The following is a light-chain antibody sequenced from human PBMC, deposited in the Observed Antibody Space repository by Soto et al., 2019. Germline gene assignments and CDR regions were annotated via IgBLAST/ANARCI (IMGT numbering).Light chain of an antibody. J-gene: IGKJ2*03. CDR3: QQYNNWYS. CDR1: QSINGN. CDR2: ATS. V-gene: IGKV3-15*01. Sequence: EIVMTQSPATLSVSPGERATLSCRASQSINGNLAWYQRKPGQAPRLLMYATSVRATGIPARFSGSGSGTEYTLTISSLQSEDFAVFYCQQYNNWYSFARGTKWEIK.